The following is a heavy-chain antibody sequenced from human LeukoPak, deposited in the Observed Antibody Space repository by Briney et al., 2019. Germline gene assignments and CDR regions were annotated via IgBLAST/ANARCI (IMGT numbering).Heavy chain of an antibody. CDR2: ISSSGSTI. CDR1: GFTFSSYE. D-gene: IGHD6-13*01. CDR3: AREPSGYSSSWNWFDP. J-gene: IGHJ5*02. Sequence: GGSLRLSCAASGFTFSSYEMNWVRQAPGKGLEWVSYISSSGSTIYYADSVKGRFTISRNNAKNSLYLQMNSLRAEDTAVYYCAREPSGYSSSWNWFDPWGQGTLVTVSS. V-gene: IGHV3-48*03.